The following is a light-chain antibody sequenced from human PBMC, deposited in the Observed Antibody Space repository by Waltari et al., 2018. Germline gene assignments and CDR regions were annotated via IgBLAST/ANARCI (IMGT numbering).Light chain of an antibody. CDR3: QQCSSWPLT. CDR2: DAY. V-gene: IGKV3-11*01. J-gene: IGKJ4*01. Sequence: EIVLTQSPVSLSLSPGEKATLSCRASQSVDTFLVWYQQTPGQPPRLLIYDAYKRATGIPARFSGSGSGTDFTLSISSLEPEDFAVYYCQQCSSWPLTFGGGTRVEIK. CDR1: QSVDTF.